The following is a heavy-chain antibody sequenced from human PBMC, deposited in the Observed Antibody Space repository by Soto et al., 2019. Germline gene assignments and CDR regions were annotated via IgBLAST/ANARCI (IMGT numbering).Heavy chain of an antibody. J-gene: IGHJ5*02. V-gene: IGHV3-7*01. CDR3: AGSDYDFWSGYPGAPLFDP. CDR1: GFTFSSYW. CDR2: IKQDGSEK. D-gene: IGHD3-3*01. Sequence: GGSLRLSCAASGFTFSSYWMSWVRQAPGKGLEWVANIKQDGSEKYYVDSVKGRFTISRDNAKNSLYLQMNSLRAEDTAVYYCAGSDYDFWSGYPGAPLFDPWGQGTLVTVSS.